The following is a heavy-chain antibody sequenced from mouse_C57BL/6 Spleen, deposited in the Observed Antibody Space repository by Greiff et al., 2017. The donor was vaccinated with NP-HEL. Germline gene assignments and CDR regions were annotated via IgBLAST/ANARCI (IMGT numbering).Heavy chain of an antibody. J-gene: IGHJ1*03. CDR3: ARETYYSNYWYFDV. CDR2: INYDGSST. CDR1: GFTYSDYY. V-gene: IGHV5-16*01. Sequence: DVKLVESEGGLVQPGSSMKLSCTASGFTYSDYYMAWVRQVPEKGLEWVANINYDGSSTYYLDSLKSRFIISRDNAKNILYLQMSSLKSEDTATYYCARETYYSNYWYFDVWGTGTTVTVSS. D-gene: IGHD2-5*01.